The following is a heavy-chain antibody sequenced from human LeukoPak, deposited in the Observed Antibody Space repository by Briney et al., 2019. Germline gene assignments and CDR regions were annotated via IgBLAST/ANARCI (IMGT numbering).Heavy chain of an antibody. V-gene: IGHV4-4*07. CDR3: ARDPASGDYGIAFDI. CDR1: GGSISSYY. J-gene: IGHJ3*02. Sequence: SETLSLTCTVSGGSISSYYWSWIRQPAGKGLEWIGRIYTSGSTNYNPSLKSRVTISVDTSKNQFSLKLSSVTAADTAVYYCARDPASGDYGIAFDIWGQGTMVTVSS. CDR2: IYTSGST. D-gene: IGHD4-17*01.